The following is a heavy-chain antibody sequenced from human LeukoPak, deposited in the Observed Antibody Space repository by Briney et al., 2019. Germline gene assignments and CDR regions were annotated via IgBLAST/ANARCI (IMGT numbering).Heavy chain of an antibody. CDR2: INPNSGGT. V-gene: IGHV1-2*02. D-gene: IGHD3-3*01. CDR3: ARDLRFLEWLPFDH. Sequence: AASVKVSCKASGYTFTGYYMHWVRQAPGQGLEWMGWINPNSGGTNYAQKFQGRVTMTRDTSISTAYMELSRLRSDDTAVYYCARDLRFLEWLPFDHWGQGTLVTVSS. J-gene: IGHJ4*02. CDR1: GYTFTGYY.